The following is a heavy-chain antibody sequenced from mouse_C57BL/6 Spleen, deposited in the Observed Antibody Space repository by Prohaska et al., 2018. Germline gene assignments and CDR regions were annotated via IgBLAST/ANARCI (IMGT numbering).Heavy chain of an antibody. Sequence: GAELVKPGASVKLSCKASGYTFTSYWMQWVKQRPGQGLEWIGEIDPSDSYTNYNQKFKGKATLTVDTSSSTAYMQLSSLTSEDSAVYYCARSCHYGRSYVITYKGQGTLVTVYA. CDR2: IDPSDSYT. J-gene: IGHJ3*01. V-gene: IGHV1-50*01. D-gene: IGHD1-1*01. CDR3: ARSCHYGRSYVITY. CDR1: GYTFTSYW.